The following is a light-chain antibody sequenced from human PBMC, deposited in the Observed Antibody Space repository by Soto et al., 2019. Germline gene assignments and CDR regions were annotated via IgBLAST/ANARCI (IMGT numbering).Light chain of an antibody. J-gene: IGKJ2*01. V-gene: IGKV3-20*01. CDR3: QQYGSSPYT. Sequence: EIVLTQSPGTLSLSPGERATLSCRASQSCSRRFLAWYQQKPGQAPRLLMYGASNRDTGIPDMFSGTGSGRDFTLSISRLEPEDFAVYYCQQYGSSPYTVGRGTKLEIK. CDR2: GAS. CDR1: QSCSRRF.